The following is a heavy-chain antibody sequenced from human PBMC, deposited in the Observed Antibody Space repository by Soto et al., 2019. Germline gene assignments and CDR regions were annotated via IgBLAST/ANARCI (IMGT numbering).Heavy chain of an antibody. J-gene: IGHJ4*02. V-gene: IGHV3-9*01. Sequence: GGSLRLSCAASGFNFNDYSMHWVRQAPWKGLEWVSGVSWNGVPIGYADSVKGRFTISRDNAKKSLHLQMNNLKPDDTALYYCAKHGCTSSLYLDSWGQRSLVAVYS. CDR1: GFNFNDYS. CDR3: AKHGCTSSLYLDS. D-gene: IGHD2-2*01. CDR2: VSWNGVPI.